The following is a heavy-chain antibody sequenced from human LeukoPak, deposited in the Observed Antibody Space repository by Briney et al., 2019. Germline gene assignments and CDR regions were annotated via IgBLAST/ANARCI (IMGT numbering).Heavy chain of an antibody. CDR2: INHSGST. CDR3: ARLRKSTIFGVVMTKHYYYYYMDV. CDR1: GGSFSGYY. J-gene: IGHJ6*03. D-gene: IGHD3-3*01. Sequence: SETLSLTCAVYGGSFSGYYWSWIRQPPGKGLEWIGDINHSGSTNYNPSLKSRVTISVDMSKNQFSLKLSSVTAADTAVYYCARLRKSTIFGVVMTKHYYYYYMDVWGKGTTVTVSS. V-gene: IGHV4-34*01.